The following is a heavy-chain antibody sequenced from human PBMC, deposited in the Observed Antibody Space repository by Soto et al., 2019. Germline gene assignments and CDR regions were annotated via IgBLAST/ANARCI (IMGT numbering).Heavy chain of an antibody. CDR2: ISYDGSNK. CDR1: GFTFSSYA. J-gene: IGHJ4*01. V-gene: IGHV3-30-3*01. Sequence: GGSLRLSCAASGFTFSSYAMHWGRQAPGKGLEWVAVISYDGSNKYYADSVKGRFTISRDNSKNTLYLQMNSLRAEDTAVYYCARPGGGSYVYYFDYWGQGTLVTVSS. D-gene: IGHD1-26*01. CDR3: ARPGGGSYVYYFDY.